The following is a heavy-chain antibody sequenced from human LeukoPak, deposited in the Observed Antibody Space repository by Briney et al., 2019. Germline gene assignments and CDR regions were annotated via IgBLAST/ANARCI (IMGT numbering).Heavy chain of an antibody. CDR2: IYYSGTT. D-gene: IGHD7-27*01. CDR3: ARDVSGVTGSAFDI. V-gene: IGHV4-59*01. CDR1: GGSMSSYY. Sequence: PSETLSLTCTVSGGSMSSYYWSWIRQPPGKGLEWVGYIYYSGTTSYSPSLKSRVTMSVDTSKDQFSLKLSSVTAADTAVYYCARDVSGVTGSAFDIWGQGTMVTVSS. J-gene: IGHJ3*02.